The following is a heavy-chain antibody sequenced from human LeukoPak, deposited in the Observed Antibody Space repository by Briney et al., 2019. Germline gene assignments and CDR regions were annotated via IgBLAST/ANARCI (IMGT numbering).Heavy chain of an antibody. J-gene: IGHJ3*02. CDR1: GGSISSYH. CDR2: IHYSGST. Sequence: SETLSLTCTVSGGSISSYHRIWIRQPPGKGLEWIGYIHYSGSTNYNPSLKSRVTTSVDTSKKQFSLKLRSVTAADTAVYYCSISVSWGLLVRDDAFDIWGQGTMVTVSS. V-gene: IGHV4-59*08. CDR3: SISVSWGLLVRDDAFDI. D-gene: IGHD2-21*01.